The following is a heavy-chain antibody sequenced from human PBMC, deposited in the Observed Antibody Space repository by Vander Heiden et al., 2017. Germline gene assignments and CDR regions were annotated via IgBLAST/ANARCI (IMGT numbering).Heavy chain of an antibody. J-gene: IGHJ4*02. CDR1: EFMFSSGW. CDR3: TRPYGADHYFDY. Sequence: EVQLLESGGGLVTPGGSPRPACTASEFMFSSGWMSWVRQARGKGLEWVGRIKSKADGGTTDYAAPVKDRFTIFRDDSKNTLYLQMNSLKTDDTAFYYCTRPYGADHYFDYWGQGALVTVSS. D-gene: IGHD3-10*01. CDR2: IKSKADGGTT. V-gene: IGHV3-15*01.